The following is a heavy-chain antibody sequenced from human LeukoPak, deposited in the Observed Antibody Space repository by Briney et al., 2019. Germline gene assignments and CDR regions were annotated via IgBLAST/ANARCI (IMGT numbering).Heavy chain of an antibody. CDR1: GITLSNYG. CDR2: ISDSGGRT. Sequence: GGSLRLSCAVSGITLSNYGMSWVRQAPGKGLEWVAGISDSGGRTNYADSVKGRFTISRDNSKNTLSLQMNSLGAEDTAVYYCVKDAFYASGTYYNSWGQGTLVTVSS. D-gene: IGHD3-10*01. J-gene: IGHJ5*02. V-gene: IGHV3-23*01. CDR3: VKDAFYASGTYYNS.